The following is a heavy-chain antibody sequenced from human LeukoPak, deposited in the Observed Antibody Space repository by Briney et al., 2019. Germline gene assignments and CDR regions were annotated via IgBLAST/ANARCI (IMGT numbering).Heavy chain of an antibody. J-gene: IGHJ4*02. D-gene: IGHD3-10*01. V-gene: IGHV3-23*01. CDR3: AKDSSVWFGENYFDY. CDR1: GFTFSSYA. Sequence: GGSLRLSCAASGFTFSSYAMSWVRQAPGKGLEWVSAISGSGGSTYYADSVKGRFTTSRDNSKNTLYLQMNSLRAEDTAVYYCAKDSSVWFGENYFDYWGQGTLVTVSS. CDR2: ISGSGGST.